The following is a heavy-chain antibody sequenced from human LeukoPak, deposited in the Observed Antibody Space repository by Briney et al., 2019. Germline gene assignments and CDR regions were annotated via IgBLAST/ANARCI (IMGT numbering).Heavy chain of an antibody. J-gene: IGHJ4*02. CDR1: GFTFGDYA. Sequence: PGGSLRLSCTASGFTFGDYAMSWVRQAPGKGLEWVGFIRSKAYGGTTEYAASVKGRFTISRDDSKSIAYLQMNSLKTEDTAVYYCTRMVLRYFEWGQGTLVTVSS. CDR2: IRSKAYGGTT. CDR3: TRMVLRYFE. D-gene: IGHD3-9*01. V-gene: IGHV3-49*04.